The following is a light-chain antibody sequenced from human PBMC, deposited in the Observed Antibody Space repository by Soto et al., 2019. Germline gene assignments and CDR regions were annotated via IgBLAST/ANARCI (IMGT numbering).Light chain of an antibody. CDR3: QQRSTWPLLT. V-gene: IGKV3-11*01. CDR1: QSVSSY. Sequence: EIVLTQSPATLSLSPGERATLSCRASQSVSSYLAWYQQKPGQAPRLLIYDASNRATGIPARFSGSGSGTACTLTISSLEPEDVAVYYCQQRSTWPLLTFGGGTKVEIK. CDR2: DAS. J-gene: IGKJ4*01.